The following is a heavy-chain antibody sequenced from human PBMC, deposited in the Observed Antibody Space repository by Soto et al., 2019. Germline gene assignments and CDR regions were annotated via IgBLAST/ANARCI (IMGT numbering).Heavy chain of an antibody. J-gene: IGHJ6*02. Sequence: GGSLRLSCAASGFTFSTYGMRWVRQAPGEGLEWVSAISGSGGSTYYADSVEGRFTIARDNSKNTLYLQMNSLRAEDTAVYYCAKDPRSVVERSVYGMDVWGQGTTVTVSS. CDR3: AKDPRSVVERSVYGMDV. V-gene: IGHV3-23*01. D-gene: IGHD2-21*01. CDR1: GFTFSTYG. CDR2: ISGSGGST.